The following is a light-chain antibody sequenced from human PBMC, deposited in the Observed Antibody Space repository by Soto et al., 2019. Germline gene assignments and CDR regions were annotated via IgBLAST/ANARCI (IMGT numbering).Light chain of an antibody. V-gene: IGKV3-11*01. CDR2: DAS. CDR1: QSVSSY. Sequence: EIVLTQSPATLSLSPGERATLSCRASQSVSSYLAWYQQKPGQAPRLLIYDASNSATGIPARFSGSGSGTDFTHTISSLEPEDFAVYYCQQRSNWPPALTFGGGTKVEIK. J-gene: IGKJ4*01. CDR3: QQRSNWPPALT.